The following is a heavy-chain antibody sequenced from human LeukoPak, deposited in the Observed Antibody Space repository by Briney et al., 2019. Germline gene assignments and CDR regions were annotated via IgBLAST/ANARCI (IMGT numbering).Heavy chain of an antibody. CDR1: GFTFSSYD. J-gene: IGHJ6*03. CDR2: ISSYGDAI. D-gene: IGHD6-13*01. Sequence: PGGSLRLSCAASGFTFSSYDMSWVRQAPGKGLEWVSTISSYGDAIFYADSVRSRFTTSRDNSKNTLHLKMNSLRPEDTAVYYCAKDLGDPAAYYYMDVWGKGTTVTVSS. V-gene: IGHV3-23*01. CDR3: AKDLGDPAAYYYMDV.